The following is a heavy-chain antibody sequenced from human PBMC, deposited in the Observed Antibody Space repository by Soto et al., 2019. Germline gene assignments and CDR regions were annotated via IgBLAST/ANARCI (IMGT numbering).Heavy chain of an antibody. CDR1: GFTFNGYG. CDR2: ISYDGQNR. CDR3: SKDNLPAVSAGIGNGMGV. Sequence: QGQLVESGGGVVQPGTSPRLSCGASGFTFNGYGMHWVRQAPGKGLEWVAAISYDGQNRYYADSMRGRHTISRDNSKNTLVREMNGLRAEDTGVYYCSKDNLPAVSAGIGNGMGVWGRGTPVTFSS. J-gene: IGHJ6*02. V-gene: IGHV3-30*18. D-gene: IGHD2-21*01.